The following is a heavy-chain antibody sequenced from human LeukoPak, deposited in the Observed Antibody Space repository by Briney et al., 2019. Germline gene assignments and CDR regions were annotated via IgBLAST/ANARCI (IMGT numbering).Heavy chain of an antibody. V-gene: IGHV3-23*01. CDR3: AKDLRIVVVVAATTGPNYDY. Sequence: PGGSLRLSCAASGCTFSSYAMSWVRQAPGKGLEGVSAISGSGGSTYYADSAKGRFTISRDNSKNTLYLQMNSLRAEDTAVYYCAKDLRIVVVVAATTGPNYDYWGQGTLVTVSS. J-gene: IGHJ4*02. CDR1: GCTFSSYA. CDR2: ISGSGGST. D-gene: IGHD2-15*01.